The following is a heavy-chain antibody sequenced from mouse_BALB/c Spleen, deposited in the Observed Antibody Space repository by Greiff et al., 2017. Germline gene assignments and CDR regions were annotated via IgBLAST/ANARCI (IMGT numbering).Heavy chain of an antibody. V-gene: IGHV1S22*01. J-gene: IGHJ4*01. CDR3: TRDGPYYAMDY. Sequence: LQQPGSELVRPGASVKLSCKASGYTFTSYWMHWVKQRPGQGLEWIGNIYPGSGSTNYDEKFKSKATLTVDTSSSTAYMQLSSLTSEDSAVYYCTRDGPYYAMDYWGQGTSVTVSS. CDR1: GYTFTSYW. D-gene: IGHD2-3*01. CDR2: IYPGSGST.